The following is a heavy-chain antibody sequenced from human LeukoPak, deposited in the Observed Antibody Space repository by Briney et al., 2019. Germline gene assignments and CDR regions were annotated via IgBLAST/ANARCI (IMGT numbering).Heavy chain of an antibody. J-gene: IGHJ4*02. CDR2: INHSGST. Sequence: SETLSLTCAVYGGSFSGYYWSWIRQPPGKGLEWIGEINHSGSTNYNPSLKSRVTISVDTSKNQFSLKLSSVTAADTAVYYCARGGGGTSFDYWGQGTLVTVSS. V-gene: IGHV4-34*01. CDR3: ARGGGGTSFDY. CDR1: GGSFSGYY. D-gene: IGHD2-15*01.